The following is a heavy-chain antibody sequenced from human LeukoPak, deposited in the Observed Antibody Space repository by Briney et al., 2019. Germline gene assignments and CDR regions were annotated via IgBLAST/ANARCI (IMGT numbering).Heavy chain of an antibody. J-gene: IGHJ5*02. CDR1: GYTFTNYA. D-gene: IGHD2-2*01. Sequence: GASVKVSCKASGYTFTNYAISWVRQAPGQGLEWMGWINPNSGGTNYAQKFQGWVTMTRDTSISTAYMELSRLRSDDTAVYYCARGSIVVVPAAMAGCWFDPWGQGTLVTVSS. CDR3: ARGSIVVVPAAMAGCWFDP. CDR2: INPNSGGT. V-gene: IGHV1-2*04.